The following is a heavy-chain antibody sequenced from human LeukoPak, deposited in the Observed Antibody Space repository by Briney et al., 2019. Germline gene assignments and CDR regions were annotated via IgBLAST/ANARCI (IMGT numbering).Heavy chain of an antibody. Sequence: GGSLRLSCAASGFTFSSYGMHWVRQAPGKGLEWVADIWFDGKNEHFADSVKGRFTISRDNSKSTMYLQMNSLRAEDTAVYYCARDSDIDCSSTSCYTPPLSYYFDYWGQGTLVTVSS. V-gene: IGHV3-33*01. J-gene: IGHJ4*02. CDR1: GFTFSSYG. CDR3: ARDSDIDCSSTSCYTPPLSYYFDY. CDR2: IWFDGKNE. D-gene: IGHD2-2*02.